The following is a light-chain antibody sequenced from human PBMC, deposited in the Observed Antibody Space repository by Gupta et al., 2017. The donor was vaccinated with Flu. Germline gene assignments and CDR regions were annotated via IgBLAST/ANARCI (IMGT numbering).Light chain of an antibody. Sequence: QSALTQPASVSGSPGQSITISCTGTPSDIGSYNLVSWYQQHPGKAHKLMIYEVTKRPSGVSHRFSVSKSGNTASLTSSELQAEDEDDYYCCANASGSTYVLATGTKFTVL. V-gene: IGLV2-23*02. CDR1: PSDIGSYNL. J-gene: IGLJ1*01. CDR2: EVT. CDR3: CANASGSTYV.